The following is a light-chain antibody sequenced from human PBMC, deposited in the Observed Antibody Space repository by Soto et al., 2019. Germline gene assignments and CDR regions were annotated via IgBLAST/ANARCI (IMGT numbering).Light chain of an antibody. J-gene: IGKJ2*01. Sequence: AIQMTQSPSSLSASVGDRVTITCRASQDIRKDLAWYQQKPGKAPQILIYGASTLQTGVASRFSGSGSATDFTLTTSSLQPEDSAAYYCLQDYNYTFPFGQGTKVDIX. CDR1: QDIRKD. CDR2: GAS. V-gene: IGKV1-6*01. CDR3: LQDYNYTFP.